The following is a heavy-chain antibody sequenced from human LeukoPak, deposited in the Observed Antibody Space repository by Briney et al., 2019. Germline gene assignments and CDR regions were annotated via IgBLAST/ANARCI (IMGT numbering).Heavy chain of an antibody. J-gene: IGHJ4*02. CDR1: GFTFSSYG. CDR3: ARVEDYDILTGFDY. Sequence: GGTLSLSCAASGFTFSSYGMHWVRQAPGKGLEWVANIKPDGRETYYVDSVKGRFTISRDNAKNSLYLQMNSLRAEDTAVYYCARVEDYDILTGFDYWGQGTLVTVSS. D-gene: IGHD3-9*01. CDR2: IKPDGRET. V-gene: IGHV3-7*01.